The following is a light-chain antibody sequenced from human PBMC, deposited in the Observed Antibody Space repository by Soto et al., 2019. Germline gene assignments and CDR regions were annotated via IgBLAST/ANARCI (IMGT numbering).Light chain of an antibody. CDR3: ISYTTSGIYV. CDR1: SSDVGGYNY. CDR2: EVS. J-gene: IGLJ1*01. V-gene: IGLV2-14*01. Sequence: QSVLTQPASVSGSPGQSITISCTGTSSDVGGYNYVSWYQQHPGKAPKLIIFEVSYRPSGISNRFSASKSGDTASLTISGLQADDEADYYCISYTTSGIYVFGSGTKLTV.